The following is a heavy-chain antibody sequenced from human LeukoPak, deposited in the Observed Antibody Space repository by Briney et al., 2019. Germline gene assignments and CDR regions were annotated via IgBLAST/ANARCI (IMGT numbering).Heavy chain of an antibody. D-gene: IGHD2-8*01. CDR2: INPNSGGT. J-gene: IGHJ4*02. CDR1: GYTFTGYY. CDR3: ARGGDIVLMVYAQHFDY. V-gene: IGHV1-2*02. Sequence: ASVKVSCKASGYTFTGYYMHWVRQAPGQGLEWMGWINPNSGGTNYAQKFQGRVTMTRDTSISTAYMELSRLRSDDTAVYYCARGGDIVLMVYAQHFDYWGQGTLVTVSS.